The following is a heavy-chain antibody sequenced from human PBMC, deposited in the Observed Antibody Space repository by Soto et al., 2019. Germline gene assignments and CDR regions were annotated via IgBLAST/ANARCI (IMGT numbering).Heavy chain of an antibody. V-gene: IGHV4-4*07. D-gene: IGHD1-7*01. Sequence: ETLSLTCRVSGAYISDFSWSWIRQPAGKGLEWIGRITINGNTQKNPSFKSRVTMSIDTSGNHFSLNLQSATAADTALYYCARETGENWTYEAHWGPGTLVTVSS. J-gene: IGHJ1*01. CDR2: ITINGNT. CDR3: ARETGENWTYEAH. CDR1: GAYISDFS.